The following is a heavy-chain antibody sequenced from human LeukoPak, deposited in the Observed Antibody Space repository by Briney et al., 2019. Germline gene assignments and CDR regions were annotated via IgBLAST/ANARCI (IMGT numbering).Heavy chain of an antibody. CDR1: GFTFSSYA. Sequence: PGGSLRLSCAASGFTFSSYAMNWVRQAPGKGLEWVSAISGSGGSTYYTDSVKGRFTISRDNSKNTLYLQMNSLRAEDTAVYYCAKTRWYGNNPFDYWGQGTLVTVSS. D-gene: IGHD1/OR15-1a*01. V-gene: IGHV3-23*01. CDR3: AKTRWYGNNPFDY. J-gene: IGHJ4*02. CDR2: ISGSGGST.